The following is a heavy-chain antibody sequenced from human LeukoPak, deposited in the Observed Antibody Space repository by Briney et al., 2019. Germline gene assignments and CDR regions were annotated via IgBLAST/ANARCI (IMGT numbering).Heavy chain of an antibody. V-gene: IGHV3-23*01. CDR2: ISGSGGST. CDR1: GFTFSSYA. J-gene: IGHJ4*02. D-gene: IGHD6-19*01. Sequence: GGSLRLSCAASGFTFSSYAMSWVRQAPGKGLEWVSAISGSGGSTYYADSVKGRFTISRDNSKSTLYLQMNSLRAEDTAVYYCANVGVAVAKWANFDYWGQGTLVTVSS. CDR3: ANVGVAVAKWANFDY.